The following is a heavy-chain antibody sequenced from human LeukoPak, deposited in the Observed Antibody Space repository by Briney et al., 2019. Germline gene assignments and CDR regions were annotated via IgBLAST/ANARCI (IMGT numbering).Heavy chain of an antibody. V-gene: IGHV4-34*01. D-gene: IGHD3-9*01. CDR2: INHSGST. J-gene: IGHJ4*02. Sequence: SETLSLTCAVYVGSFSGYYWSWIRQPPGKGLEWIGEINHSGSTNYNPSLKSRVTISVDTSKNQFSLKLSSVTAADTAVYYCARGGRITIFPFDYWGQGTLVTVSS. CDR3: ARGGRITIFPFDY. CDR1: VGSFSGYY.